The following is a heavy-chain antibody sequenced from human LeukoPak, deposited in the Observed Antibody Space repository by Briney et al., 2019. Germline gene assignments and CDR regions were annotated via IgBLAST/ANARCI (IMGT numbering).Heavy chain of an antibody. J-gene: IGHJ4*02. Sequence: GGSLRLSCAASGFTFSSYAMSWVRQAPGKGLEWVSAISGSGGSTYYADSVEGRFTISRDNSKNTLYLQMNSLRAEDTAVYYCAKSGIVVVTPYYFDYWGQGTLVTVSS. D-gene: IGHD3-22*01. CDR3: AKSGIVVVTPYYFDY. CDR1: GFTFSSYA. CDR2: ISGSGGST. V-gene: IGHV3-23*01.